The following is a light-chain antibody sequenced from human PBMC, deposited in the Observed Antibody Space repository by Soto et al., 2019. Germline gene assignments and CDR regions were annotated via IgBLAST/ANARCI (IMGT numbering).Light chain of an antibody. CDR2: DAP. CDR3: QQRSNWPPT. J-gene: IGKJ5*01. CDR1: QSVSSY. V-gene: IGKV3-11*01. Sequence: EKVMTQSPATLSLSPGERATLSCRASQSVSSYLAWYQQKPGQAPRLLIYDAPNRATGIPARFSGSGSGTDFTLTISSLEPEDFAVYYCQQRSNWPPTFGQGTRLEIK.